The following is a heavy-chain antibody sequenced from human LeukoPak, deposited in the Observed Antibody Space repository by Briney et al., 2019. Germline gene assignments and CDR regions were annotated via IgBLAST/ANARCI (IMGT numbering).Heavy chain of an antibody. CDR2: MNPNSGNT. CDR1: GYTFTSYD. D-gene: IGHD1-7*01. Sequence: ASVNVSCKASGYTFTSYDINWVRQATGQGLEWMGWMNPNSGNTGYAHKFQGRVTITRNTSISTAYMQLSSLRPEDTAVYYCGRNYENYFDAWGKGTLVTVSS. J-gene: IGHJ5*02. V-gene: IGHV1-8*01. CDR3: GRNYENYFDA.